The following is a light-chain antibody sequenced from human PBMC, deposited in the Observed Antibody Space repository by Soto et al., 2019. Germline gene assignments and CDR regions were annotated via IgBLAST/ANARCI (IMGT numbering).Light chain of an antibody. Sequence: QFVLTQPPSASGSPGQSVAISCTGTSSDVGGYNYVSWYQQHPGKAPKLMIYEVNKRPSGVPDRFSGSKSGNTASLTVSGLQAEDEADYYCSSYAGSSNVFGTGTKVTV. CDR3: SSYAGSSNV. CDR1: SSDVGGYNY. J-gene: IGLJ1*01. V-gene: IGLV2-8*01. CDR2: EVN.